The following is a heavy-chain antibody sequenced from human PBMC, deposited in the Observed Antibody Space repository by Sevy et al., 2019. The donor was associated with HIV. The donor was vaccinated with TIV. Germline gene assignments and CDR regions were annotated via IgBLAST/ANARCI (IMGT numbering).Heavy chain of an antibody. CDR1: GGSISSYY. CDR2: ICTSGST. D-gene: IGHD5-18*01. CDR3: ARGAMVSSLYYYYYYGMDV. V-gene: IGHV4-4*07. Sequence: SDTLSLTCTVSGGSISSYYWSWIRQPAGKGLEWIGRICTSGSTNYNPSLKSRVTMSVDTSKNQFSLKLSSVTAADTAVYYCARGAMVSSLYYYYYYGMDVWGQGTTVTVSS. J-gene: IGHJ6*02.